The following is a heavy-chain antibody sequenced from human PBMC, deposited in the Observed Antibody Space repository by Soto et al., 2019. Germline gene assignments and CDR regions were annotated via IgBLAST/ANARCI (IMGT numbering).Heavy chain of an antibody. CDR2: VNLNSGAT. CDR1: AYTLTNYD. Sequence: QVQLLQSGAEVQKPGASVKVSCEASAYTLTNYDIHWVRQVTGQGLEWMGWVNLNSGATGYAQKFPGRVFMTSNTSINTAYMELSSLRSDDTAVYYCARGGFLEWGQGTLVTVSS. D-gene: IGHD3-3*01. CDR3: ARGGFLE. J-gene: IGHJ4*02. V-gene: IGHV1-8*01.